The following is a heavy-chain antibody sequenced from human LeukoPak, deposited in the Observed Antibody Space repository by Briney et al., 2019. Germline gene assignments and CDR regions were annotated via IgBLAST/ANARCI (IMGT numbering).Heavy chain of an antibody. CDR2: IIPILGIA. J-gene: IGHJ4*02. Sequence: SVKVSCKASGGTFSSYAISWVRQAPGQGLEWMGRIIPILGIANYAQKFQGRVTITADESTSTAYMELSSLRSEDTAVYYCASLNYYGSGSYDYWGQGTLVTVSS. V-gene: IGHV1-69*04. D-gene: IGHD3-10*01. CDR3: ASLNYYGSGSYDY. CDR1: GGTFSSYA.